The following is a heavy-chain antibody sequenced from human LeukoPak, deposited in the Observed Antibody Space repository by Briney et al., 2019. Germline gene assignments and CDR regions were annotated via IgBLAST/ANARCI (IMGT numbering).Heavy chain of an antibody. V-gene: IGHV3-7*01. Sequence: GGSLRLSCAASGFTFSSYCMTWVRHGPGKGLEWVATINKDGTEKYYVDSVKGRFTISRDNVENSLYLHMDSLRAEDTAVYYCTRGGRSTSYYWQYWGQRSLVTVSS. CDR3: TRGGRSTSYYWQY. J-gene: IGHJ4*02. D-gene: IGHD1-26*01. CDR1: GFTFSSYC. CDR2: INKDGTEK.